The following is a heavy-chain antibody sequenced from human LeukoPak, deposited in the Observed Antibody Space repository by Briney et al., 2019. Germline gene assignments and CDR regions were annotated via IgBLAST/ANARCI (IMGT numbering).Heavy chain of an antibody. CDR1: GYRFIDYW. V-gene: IGHV5-51*01. CDR3: VRHGLKGCSGGRCFTSFYYYGPDV. J-gene: IGHJ6*02. Sequence: GESLKIFCKGSGYRFIDYWIGWVRQMPGEGVEWMGIILPGDPGIKDSPSLQGQVTISADSSISTAYLQWSSLKASDTAMYYCVRHGLKGCSGGRCFTSFYYYGPDVWGQGSTVTVSS. D-gene: IGHD2-15*01. CDR2: ILPGDPGI.